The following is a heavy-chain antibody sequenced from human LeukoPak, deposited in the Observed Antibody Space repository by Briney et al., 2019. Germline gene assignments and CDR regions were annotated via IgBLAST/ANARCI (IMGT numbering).Heavy chain of an antibody. J-gene: IGHJ4*02. D-gene: IGHD6-13*01. CDR3: ARVTLYSSSPIDY. CDR2: ISYDGSNK. CDR1: GFTFSSYA. Sequence: GGSLRLSCAASGFTFSSYAMHWVRQAPGKGLEWVAVISYDGSNKYYADSVKGRFTIPRDNSKNTLYLQMNSLRAEDTAVYYCARVTLYSSSPIDYWGQGTLVTVSS. V-gene: IGHV3-30-3*01.